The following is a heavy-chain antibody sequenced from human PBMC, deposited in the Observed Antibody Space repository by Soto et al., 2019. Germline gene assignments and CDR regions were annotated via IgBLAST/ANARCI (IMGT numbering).Heavy chain of an antibody. V-gene: IGHV4-59*01. J-gene: IGHJ4*01. CDR3: ARGDREWFL. D-gene: IGHD3-3*01. Sequence: XXTLSLTCTVSCASITSSYCTWIRQPPGKGMEGXGNIYXSGSSDYNHSXXSRVTMSXXASKNQLSMQLSSVTAADTAIYFCARGDREWFLWGQGTLVTVSS. CDR1: CASITSSY. CDR2: IYXSGSS.